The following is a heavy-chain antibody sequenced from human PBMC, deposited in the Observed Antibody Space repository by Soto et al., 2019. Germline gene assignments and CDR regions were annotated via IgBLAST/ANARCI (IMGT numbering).Heavy chain of an antibody. J-gene: IGHJ6*03. CDR2: ISSSGSTI. CDR3: AREEGYADYYYYMDV. Sequence: GGSLRLSCAASGFTFSKVWMNWVRQAPGKGLEWVSYISSSGSTIYYADSVKGRFTISRDNAKNSLYLQMNSLRAEDTAVYYCAREEGYADYYYYMDVWGKGTTVTVSS. V-gene: IGHV3-11*01. CDR1: GFTFSKVW. D-gene: IGHD5-12*01.